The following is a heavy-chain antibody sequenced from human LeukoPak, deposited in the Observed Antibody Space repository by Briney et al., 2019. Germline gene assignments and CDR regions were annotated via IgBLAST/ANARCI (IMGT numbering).Heavy chain of an antibody. CDR1: GFTFSVYA. Sequence: GGSLRLSCGASGFTFSVYAIHWVRQAPGKGLEWVAVISYDGIEKNYADSVKGRFTISRDNSRNTLYLQLNSLRIEDTAIYHCVRPYCSSPNCYMGYYYGLDVWGQGTTVTVSS. V-gene: IGHV3-30-3*01. J-gene: IGHJ6*02. CDR3: VRPYCSSPNCYMGYYYGLDV. CDR2: ISYDGIEK. D-gene: IGHD2-2*02.